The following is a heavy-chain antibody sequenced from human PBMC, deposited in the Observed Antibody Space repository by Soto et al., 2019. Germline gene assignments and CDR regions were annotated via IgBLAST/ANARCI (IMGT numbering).Heavy chain of an antibody. D-gene: IGHD3-16*01. Sequence: SGGSLRLSCAASGFTFSTYAMSWVRQAPGKGLEWVSAIKSDGTSTYYAASVKDRFTISRDNSKNTLYLQLNSLRAEDTAIYYCAQLGLMTFSHKHYFNHWGRGTLVTVSS. CDR1: GFTFSTYA. J-gene: IGHJ4*02. CDR2: IKSDGTST. CDR3: AQLGLMTFSHKHYFNH. V-gene: IGHV3-23*01.